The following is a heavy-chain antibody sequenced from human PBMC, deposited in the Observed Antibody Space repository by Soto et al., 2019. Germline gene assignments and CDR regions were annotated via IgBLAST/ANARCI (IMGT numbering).Heavy chain of an antibody. CDR2: IYYSGST. D-gene: IGHD6-6*01. Sequence: SETLSLTCTVSGGSISSSSYYWGWIRQPPVKGLEWIGSIYYSGSTYYNPSLKSRVTISVDTSKNQFSLKLSSVTAADTAVYYCAGLEYSSSDDYYYYGMDVWGQGTTVT. V-gene: IGHV4-39*01. CDR3: AGLEYSSSDDYYYYGMDV. J-gene: IGHJ6*02. CDR1: GGSISSSSYY.